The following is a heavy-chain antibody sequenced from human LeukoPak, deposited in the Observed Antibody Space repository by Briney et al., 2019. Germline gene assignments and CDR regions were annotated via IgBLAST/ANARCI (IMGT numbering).Heavy chain of an antibody. CDR3: ARSKILQRWLQRTTTYGMDV. D-gene: IGHD5-24*01. Sequence: GASVKVSCKASGCTFTSYAISWVRQAPGQGLEWMGWINAGNGNTKYSQKFQGRVTITRDTSASTAYMELSSLRSEDTAVYYCARSKILQRWLQRTTTYGMDVWGQGTTVTVSS. CDR2: INAGNGNT. V-gene: IGHV1-3*01. CDR1: GCTFTSYA. J-gene: IGHJ6*02.